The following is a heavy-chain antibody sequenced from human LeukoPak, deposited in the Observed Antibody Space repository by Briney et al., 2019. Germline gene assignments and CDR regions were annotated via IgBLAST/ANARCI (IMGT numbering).Heavy chain of an antibody. CDR1: GFTFSSYG. Sequence: GGSLRLSCAASGFTFSSYGMHWVRQAPGKGLEWVAVISYDGSNKYYADSVKGRFTISRDNSENTLYLQMNSLRAEDSAVYYCAKSFTSGGRNYFDYWGQGTLVTVSS. CDR3: AKSFTSGGRNYFDY. CDR2: ISYDGSNK. D-gene: IGHD2-15*01. V-gene: IGHV3-30*18. J-gene: IGHJ4*02.